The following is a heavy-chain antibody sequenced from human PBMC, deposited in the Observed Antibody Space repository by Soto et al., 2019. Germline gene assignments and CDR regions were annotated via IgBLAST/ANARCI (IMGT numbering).Heavy chain of an antibody. D-gene: IGHD4-17*01. CDR1: GFSFSSYA. CDR3: AKDPNGDYVGAFDI. Sequence: EVQLLESGGGLVQPGGSLRLSCAASGFSFSSYAMSWVRQAPGKGPEWVSGISASGSKTYYRDSVKGRSTISRDNSKNTLYLQMNSLRAEDSAIYYCAKDPNGDYVGAFDIRGQGTVVTVSS. J-gene: IGHJ3*02. V-gene: IGHV3-23*01. CDR2: ISASGSKT.